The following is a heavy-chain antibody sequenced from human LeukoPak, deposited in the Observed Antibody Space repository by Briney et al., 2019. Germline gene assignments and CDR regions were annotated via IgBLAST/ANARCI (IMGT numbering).Heavy chain of an antibody. V-gene: IGHV5-51*01. Sequence: GESLKISCRSSGYIFTTYWIGWVRQMPGKGLEWMGLIYPGDSETRYSPSFQGQVTMSVDKSVSAAYSQWSSLKASDTAMYYCARQQGYCSGGSCYSRESDFDYWGQGTLVTVSS. CDR1: GYIFTTYW. J-gene: IGHJ4*02. D-gene: IGHD2-15*01. CDR2: IYPGDSET. CDR3: ARQQGYCSGGSCYSRESDFDY.